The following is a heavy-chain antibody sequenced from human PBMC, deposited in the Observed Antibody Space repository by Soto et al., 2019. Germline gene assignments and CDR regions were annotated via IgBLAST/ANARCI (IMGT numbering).Heavy chain of an antibody. CDR3: ARDSLPVYSTTDY. CDR2: IYYSGST. D-gene: IGHD6-13*01. J-gene: IGHJ4*02. Sequence: SETLSLTCTVSGGSISSGGYYWSWIRQHPGKGLEWIGYIYYSGSTYYNPSLKSRVTISVDTSKNQFSLKLSSVTAADTAVYNCARDSLPVYSTTDYWGQGTLVTVSS. V-gene: IGHV4-31*03. CDR1: GGSISSGGYY.